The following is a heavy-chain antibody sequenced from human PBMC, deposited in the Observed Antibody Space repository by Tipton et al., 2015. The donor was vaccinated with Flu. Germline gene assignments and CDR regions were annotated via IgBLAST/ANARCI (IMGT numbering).Heavy chain of an antibody. D-gene: IGHD1-7*01. CDR1: GFTFSDYW. CDR2: IKQDGSEQ. V-gene: IGHV3-7*01. Sequence: GSLRLSCTASGFTFSDYWMNWVRQAPGKGLEWVANIKQDGSEQYYSDSVKGRFYITRDNAKNSVYVHMNSLRVEDTAVYYCARGPGAYTWNYPFSLAPPYFLDFWGQGTLLAVSS. CDR3: ARGPGAYTWNYPFSLAPPYFLDF. J-gene: IGHJ4*02.